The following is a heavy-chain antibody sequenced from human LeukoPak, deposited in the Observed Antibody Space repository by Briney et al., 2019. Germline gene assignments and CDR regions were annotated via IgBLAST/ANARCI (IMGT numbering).Heavy chain of an antibody. CDR2: ISGSGGST. CDR3: AKYRWELLDYFDY. Sequence: PGGSLRLSCAASGFTFSSYAMSWVRQAPGKGLEWVSAISGSGGSTYYADSVKGRFTISRDNSKNTLYLPMNSLRAEDTAVYYCAKYRWELLDYFDYWGQGTLVTVSS. J-gene: IGHJ4*02. V-gene: IGHV3-23*01. CDR1: GFTFSSYA. D-gene: IGHD1-26*01.